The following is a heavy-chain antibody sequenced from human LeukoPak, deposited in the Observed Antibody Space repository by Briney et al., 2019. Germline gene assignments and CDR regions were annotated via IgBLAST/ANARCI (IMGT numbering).Heavy chain of an antibody. D-gene: IGHD5-12*01. CDR2: IYYSGST. CDR3: ARYSGYELFDY. Sequence: SETLSLTCTVSGGSISSYYWSWIRQPPGKGLEWIGYIYYSGSTNYKPSLKSRVTISVDTSKNQFSLKLSSVTAADTAVYYCARYSGYELFDYWGQGTLVTVSS. J-gene: IGHJ4*02. V-gene: IGHV4-59*08. CDR1: GGSISSYY.